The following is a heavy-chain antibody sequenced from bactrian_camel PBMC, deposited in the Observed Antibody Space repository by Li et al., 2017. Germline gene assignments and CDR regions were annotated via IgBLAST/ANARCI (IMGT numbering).Heavy chain of an antibody. V-gene: IGHV3-2*01. Sequence: VQLVESGGDLVQPGGSLRLSRAASGFTFSTYYMSWVRQAPGKGLEWVSSIYSDGSVTYYADSVKGRFTISTDNAKNTLYLQMNSLKPEDTAVYYCAATSGTCRCLGYWGQGTQVTVS. J-gene: IGHJ4*01. CDR1: GFTFSTYY. CDR3: AATSGTCRCLGY. CDR2: IYSDGSVT. D-gene: IGHD5*01.